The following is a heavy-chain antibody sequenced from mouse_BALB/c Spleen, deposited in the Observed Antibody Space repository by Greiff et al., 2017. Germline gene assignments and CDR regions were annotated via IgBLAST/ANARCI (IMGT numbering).Heavy chain of an antibody. D-gene: IGHD3-1*01. CDR2: IWGGGST. J-gene: IGHJ3*01. V-gene: IGHV2-6-4*01. CDR1: GFSLSRYS. CDR3: ARNGGSGTWFAY. Sequence: VKVVESGPGLVAPSQSLSITCTVSGFSLSRYSVHWVRQPPGKGLEWLGMIWGGGSTDYNSALKSRLSISKDNSKSQVFLKMNSLQTDDTAMYYCARNGGSGTWFAYWGQGTLVTVSA.